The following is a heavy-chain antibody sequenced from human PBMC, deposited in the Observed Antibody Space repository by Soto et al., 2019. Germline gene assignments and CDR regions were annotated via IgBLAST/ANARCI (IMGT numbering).Heavy chain of an antibody. CDR2: IFPGDSDT. V-gene: IGHV5-51*01. Sequence: GESLKISCETSGYIFNSYWIAWVRQMPGKGLEWMGIIFPGDSDTKYSPSFQGQVTMSADKSIATAYLQWSSLKASDTAMYYCARLRGGRYGLDVWGQGTTVTVSS. J-gene: IGHJ6*02. CDR3: ARLRGGRYGLDV. D-gene: IGHD3-10*01. CDR1: GYIFNSYW.